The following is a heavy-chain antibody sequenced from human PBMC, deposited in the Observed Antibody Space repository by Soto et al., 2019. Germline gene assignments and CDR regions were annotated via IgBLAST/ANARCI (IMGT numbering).Heavy chain of an antibody. CDR1: GGTFSSYA. V-gene: IGHV1-69*13. CDR3: ARAGGPYYYDSSGYYHFDI. CDR2: IIPIFGTA. D-gene: IGHD3-22*01. J-gene: IGHJ3*02. Sequence: ASVKVSCKASGGTFSSYAISWVRQAPGQGLEWMGGIIPIFGTANYAQKFQGRVTITADESTSTAYMELSSLRSEDTAVYYCARAGGPYYYDSSGYYHFDIWGQGTMVTVSS.